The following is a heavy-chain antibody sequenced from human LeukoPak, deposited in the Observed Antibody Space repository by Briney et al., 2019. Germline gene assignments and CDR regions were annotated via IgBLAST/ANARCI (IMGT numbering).Heavy chain of an antibody. D-gene: IGHD5-24*01. Sequence: GGSLRLSCAASGFTSSSYAMHWVRQAPGKGLEWVAVISYDGSNKYYADSVKGRFTISRDNSKNTLYLQMNSLRAEDTAVYYCARMATTQFDYWGQGTLVTVSS. J-gene: IGHJ4*02. V-gene: IGHV3-30*04. CDR2: ISYDGSNK. CDR3: ARMATTQFDY. CDR1: GFTSSSYA.